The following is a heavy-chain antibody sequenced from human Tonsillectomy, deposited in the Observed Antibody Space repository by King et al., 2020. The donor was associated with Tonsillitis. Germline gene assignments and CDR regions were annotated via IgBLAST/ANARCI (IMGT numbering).Heavy chain of an antibody. CDR2: ISSSSSTI. J-gene: IGHJ5*02. CDR3: ARTLIRTLTWFDP. Sequence: VQLVESGGGLVQPGGSLRLSCAASGFTFSSYSMNWVRQAPGTGLEWVSYISSSSSTIYYAASVKGRFTISRDNTKNSLYLQMNSLGAEDTAVYYCARTLIRTLTWFDPWGQGTLVTVSS. CDR1: GFTFSSYS. D-gene: IGHD3-16*01. V-gene: IGHV3-48*01.